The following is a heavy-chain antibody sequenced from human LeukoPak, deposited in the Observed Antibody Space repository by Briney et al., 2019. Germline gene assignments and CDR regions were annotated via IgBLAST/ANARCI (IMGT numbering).Heavy chain of an antibody. V-gene: IGHV3-7*01. Sequence: GGSLRLSCAASGFIFRSYWMSWVRQAPGKGLEWVANIKEDGSEKDYVDSVKGRFTISRDKAKNSLYLQMNSLRAEDTAVYYCARDVIARSYYYYMDVWGKGTTVTVSS. CDR1: GFIFRSYW. CDR2: IKEDGSEK. CDR3: ARDVIARSYYYYMDV. D-gene: IGHD3-22*01. J-gene: IGHJ6*03.